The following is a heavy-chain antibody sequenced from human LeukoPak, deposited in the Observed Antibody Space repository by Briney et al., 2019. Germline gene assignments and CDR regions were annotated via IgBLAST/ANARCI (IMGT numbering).Heavy chain of an antibody. Sequence: ASVKVSCKAPGYTFTSYDINWVRQATGQGLEWMGWMNPNSGNTGYAQKFQGRVTITRNTSISTAYMELSSLRSEDTAVYYCARGRVSSSTWYSTYYHYFYMDVWGKGTTVTVSS. J-gene: IGHJ6*03. CDR3: ARGRVSSSTWYSTYYHYFYMDV. D-gene: IGHD1-1*01. CDR1: GYTFTSYD. CDR2: MNPNSGNT. V-gene: IGHV1-8*03.